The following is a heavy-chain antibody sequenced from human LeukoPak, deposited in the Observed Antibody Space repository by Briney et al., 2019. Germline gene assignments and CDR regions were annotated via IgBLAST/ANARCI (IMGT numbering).Heavy chain of an antibody. V-gene: IGHV4-34*01. CDR3: ARSGPPYDYVWGSYRYYFDY. CDR1: GGSFSGYY. D-gene: IGHD3-16*02. Sequence: SETLSLTCAVYGGSFSGYYWSWIRQPPGKGLEWIGEISHSGSTNYNPSLKSRVTISVDTSKNQFSLKLSSVTAADTAVYYCARSGPPYDYVWGSYRYYFDYWGQGTLVTVSS. J-gene: IGHJ4*02. CDR2: ISHSGST.